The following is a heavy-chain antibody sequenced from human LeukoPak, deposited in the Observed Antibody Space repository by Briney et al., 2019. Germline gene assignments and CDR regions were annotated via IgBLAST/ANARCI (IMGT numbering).Heavy chain of an antibody. CDR1: GGSISSGGYY. D-gene: IGHD4-17*01. V-gene: IGHV4-31*03. CDR2: IYYSGST. CDR3: ASGAYGDYAFDY. J-gene: IGHJ4*02. Sequence: PSQTLSLTCTVSGGSISSGGYYWSWIRQHPGKGLEWIGHIYYSGSTYYNPSLKSRVTISVDTSKNQFSLKLSSVTAADTAVYYCASGAYGDYAFDYWGQGTLVTVSS.